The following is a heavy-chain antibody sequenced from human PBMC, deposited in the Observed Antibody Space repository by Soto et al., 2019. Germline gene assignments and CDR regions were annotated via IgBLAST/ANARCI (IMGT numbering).Heavy chain of an antibody. CDR1: GGSFCGSL. CDR2: INQSGGA. Sequence: SESLDIARAACGGSFCGSLLGWILKTTGKGLEWIGEINQSGGANYNPSLQSRVAISVDTSKNQFSLNLHSVTAADTAVYYCAREGGYCSGGRCSLVDYWGQGIQVTVSS. D-gene: IGHD2-15*01. J-gene: IGHJ4*02. V-gene: IGHV4-34*01. CDR3: AREGGYCSGGRCSLVDY.